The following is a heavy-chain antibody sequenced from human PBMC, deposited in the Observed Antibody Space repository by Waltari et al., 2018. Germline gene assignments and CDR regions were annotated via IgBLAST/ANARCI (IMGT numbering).Heavy chain of an antibody. CDR3: ARGRQLVRYYYYYMDV. D-gene: IGHD6-13*01. Sequence: QVQLQQWGAGLLKPSETLSLTCAVYGGSFSGYYWSWIRQPPGKGLEWIGEINHSGSTNDTPSLKSRVTISVDTAKNQFSLKLSSVTAADTAVYYCARGRQLVRYYYYYMDVCGKGTTVTVSS. V-gene: IGHV4-34*01. CDR2: INHSGST. CDR1: GGSFSGYY. J-gene: IGHJ6*03.